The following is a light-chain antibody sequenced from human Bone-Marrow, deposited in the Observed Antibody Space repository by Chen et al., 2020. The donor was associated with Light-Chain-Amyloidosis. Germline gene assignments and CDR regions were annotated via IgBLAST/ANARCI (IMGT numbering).Light chain of an antibody. Sequence: SYLPTQPSPVPGAPGETATTACGGNNIGSTSVHWYQQTPGQAPLLVVYDDSARPSGIPERLSGSNSGNTATLTISRVEAGDEADYYCQVWDRSSDRPVFGGGTKLTVL. J-gene: IGLJ3*02. V-gene: IGLV3-21*02. CDR2: DDS. CDR1: NIGSTS. CDR3: QVWDRSSDRPV.